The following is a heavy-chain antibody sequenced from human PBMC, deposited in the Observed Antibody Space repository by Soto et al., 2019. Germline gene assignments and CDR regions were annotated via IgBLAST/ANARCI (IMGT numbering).Heavy chain of an antibody. J-gene: IGHJ4*02. Sequence: QVQLVESVGGMVQPGRSLRLSCTVSGFTFSTYDMHWVRQAPGKGLEWVAVVSYDAGYKNYADSVKGRFTISRDNAKNTLYLQMNGLRPEDTAVYYCAKVSISKSSAVTFDSWGQGTLVTVSS. CDR1: GFTFSTYD. V-gene: IGHV3-30*18. CDR2: VSYDAGYK. D-gene: IGHD2-15*01. CDR3: AKVSISKSSAVTFDS.